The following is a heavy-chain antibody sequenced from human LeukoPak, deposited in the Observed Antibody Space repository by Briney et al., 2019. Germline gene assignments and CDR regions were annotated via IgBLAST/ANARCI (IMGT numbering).Heavy chain of an antibody. V-gene: IGHV4-34*01. D-gene: IGHD2-2*01. CDR2: INHSGST. CDR1: GGSFSGYY. Sequence: PSETLSLTCAVYGGSFSGYYWSWIRQPPGKGLEWIGEINHSGSTNYNPSLKSRVTISVDTSKNQFSLKLSSVTAADTAVYYCARGFIVVPAAMFDYWGQGTLATVSS. CDR3: ARGFIVVPAAMFDY. J-gene: IGHJ4*02.